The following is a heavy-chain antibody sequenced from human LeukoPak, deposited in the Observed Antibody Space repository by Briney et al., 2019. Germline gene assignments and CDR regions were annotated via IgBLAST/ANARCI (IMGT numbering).Heavy chain of an antibody. Sequence: PGRSLRLSCAASGFTFSSYFWMHWVRQAPGEGLVWVSRIKSDGSSSTYADSLKGRFTISRDSAKNSLYLQMNTLRAEDTAVYYCVRDLDLGGYSSFEYWGQGILVTVSS. CDR2: IKSDGSSS. D-gene: IGHD4-23*01. V-gene: IGHV3-74*01. CDR1: GFTFSSYFW. J-gene: IGHJ4*02. CDR3: VRDLDLGGYSSFEY.